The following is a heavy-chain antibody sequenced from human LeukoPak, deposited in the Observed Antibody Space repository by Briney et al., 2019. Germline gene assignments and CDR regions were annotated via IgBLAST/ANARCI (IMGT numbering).Heavy chain of an antibody. CDR1: GYSFTGYY. J-gene: IGHJ6*03. D-gene: IGHD4-11*01. CDR3: ARGPVTYYYYMDV. CDR2: INPNSGGT. Sequence: ASVKVSCKASGYSFTGYYMHWVRQAPGQGLEWMGWINPNSGGTNYAQKFQGRVTMTRDTSISTAYVELSRLRSDDTAVYYCARGPVTYYYYMDVWGKGTTVTVSS. V-gene: IGHV1-2*02.